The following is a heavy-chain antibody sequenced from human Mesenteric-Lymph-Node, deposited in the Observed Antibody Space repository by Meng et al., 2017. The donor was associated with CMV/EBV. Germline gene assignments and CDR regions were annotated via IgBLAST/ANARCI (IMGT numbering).Heavy chain of an antibody. D-gene: IGHD4-23*01. J-gene: IGHJ4*02. CDR2: MNHSGST. CDR3: ARHQRWLKSEGGFNY. V-gene: IGHV4-34*01. CDR1: VWAFRGYC. Sequence: LLRPLGTLSLPSDVCVWAFRGYCRSQIQQARGKGLEWVGEMNHSGSTNYNPFLKSRVTISVDTSKNQFSLNLSSVTAEDTAVYYCARHQRWLKSEGGFNYWGQGTLVTVSS.